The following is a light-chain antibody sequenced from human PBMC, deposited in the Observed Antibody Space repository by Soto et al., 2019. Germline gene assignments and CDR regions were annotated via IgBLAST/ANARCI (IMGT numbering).Light chain of an antibody. Sequence: QSALTQPPSVSAAPGQRVTISCSGSSSNIGHSSVSWYQQLPGTAPKLLVYDNDKRPSGIPDRFSGSKSGTSATLGIAGLQTGDEADYYCGTWDSSLSAGVFGTGTKVTVL. CDR1: SSNIGHSS. J-gene: IGLJ1*01. CDR3: GTWDSSLSAGV. V-gene: IGLV1-51*01. CDR2: DND.